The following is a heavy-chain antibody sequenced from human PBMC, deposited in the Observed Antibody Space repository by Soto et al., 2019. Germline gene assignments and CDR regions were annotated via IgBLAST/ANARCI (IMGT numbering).Heavy chain of an antibody. V-gene: IGHV4-34*01. CDR2: INHTGGT. CDR1: CGSVNGYY. CDR3: ATRITVFGLLIPPFDP. D-gene: IGHD3-3*01. J-gene: IGHJ5*02. Sequence: SETLSLTCAVYCGSVNGYYCNWIRQPPGKGLEWIGEINHTGGTHYNPSLKSRVTMSVDTSKNQFSLRLSSVTAADTAIYYCATRITVFGLLIPPFDPWGQGTQVTVSS.